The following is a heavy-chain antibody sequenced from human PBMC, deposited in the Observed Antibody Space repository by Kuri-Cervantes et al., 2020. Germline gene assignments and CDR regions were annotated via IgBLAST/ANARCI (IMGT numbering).Heavy chain of an antibody. J-gene: IGHJ3*02. V-gene: IGHV1-2*02. CDR2: INPNSGGT. Sequence: ASVKVSCKASGYTFTSYAMHWVRQAPGQRLEWMGWINPNSGGTKYAQKFQGRVTMTRDTSISTAYMELSRLRSDDTAVYYCARDIFGDYSASGTYYERGNAFNIWGQGTMVTVSS. D-gene: IGHD3-10*01. CDR3: ARDIFGDYSASGTYYERGNAFNI. CDR1: GYTFTSYA.